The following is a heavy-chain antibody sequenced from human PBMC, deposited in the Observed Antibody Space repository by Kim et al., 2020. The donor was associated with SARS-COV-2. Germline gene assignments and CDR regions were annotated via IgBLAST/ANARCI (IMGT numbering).Heavy chain of an antibody. CDR3: ARQPSYRSGGSYYPDY. V-gene: IGHV4-39*01. Sequence: SETLSLTCSVSGDSISSSAFYWGWIRQPPGKRLEWIGCIYYSGSPYYNPSLKSRVTISVDTSKDQFSPELRSVTAADTAVYYCARQPSYRSGGSYYPDY. CDR1: GDSISSSAFY. J-gene: IGHJ6*03. CDR2: IYYSGSP. D-gene: IGHD2-15*01.